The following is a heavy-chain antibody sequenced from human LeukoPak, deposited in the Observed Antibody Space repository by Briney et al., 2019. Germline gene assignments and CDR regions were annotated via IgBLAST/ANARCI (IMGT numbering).Heavy chain of an antibody. Sequence: GGSLRLSCAASGFTFSSYAMSWVRQAPGKGLEWVSAISGSGGSTYYADSMKGRFTISRDNSKNTLYLQMNSLRAEDTAVYYCAKDGSDCSGGSCYHYFDYWGQGTLVTVSS. CDR3: AKDGSDCSGGSCYHYFDY. J-gene: IGHJ4*02. D-gene: IGHD2-15*01. V-gene: IGHV3-23*01. CDR2: ISGSGGST. CDR1: GFTFSSYA.